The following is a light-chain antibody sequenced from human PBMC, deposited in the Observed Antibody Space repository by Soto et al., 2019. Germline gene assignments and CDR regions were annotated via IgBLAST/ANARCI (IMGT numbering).Light chain of an antibody. CDR3: SSYTTSNTRQIV. CDR2: DVS. CDR1: SSDVGGYNY. J-gene: IGLJ1*01. Sequence: TGTSSDVGGYNYVSWYQHHPGKAPKLMIFDVSNRPSGVSNRFSGSKSGNTASLTISGLQPEDEADYYCSSYTTSNTRQIVFGTGTRSPS. V-gene: IGLV2-14*03.